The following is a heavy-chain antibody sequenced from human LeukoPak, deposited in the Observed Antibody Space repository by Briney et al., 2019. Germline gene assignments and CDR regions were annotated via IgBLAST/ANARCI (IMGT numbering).Heavy chain of an antibody. D-gene: IGHD5-18*01. CDR1: GFTFNNYA. CDR3: AKASRFGYSYGPREYFYYMDV. J-gene: IGHJ6*03. Sequence: GGSLRLSCVASGFTFNNYAMTWVRQAPGKGLEWVAFIPNDGSGEYYGDTVKGRFIISRDNSKNVLYLQMNTLRAEDTAVYYCAKASRFGYSYGPREYFYYMDVWGKGTTVTISS. CDR2: IPNDGSGE. V-gene: IGHV3-30*02.